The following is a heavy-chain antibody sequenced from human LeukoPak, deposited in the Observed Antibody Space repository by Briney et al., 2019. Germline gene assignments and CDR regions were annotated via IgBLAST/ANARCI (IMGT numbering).Heavy chain of an antibody. CDR2: IRSKANSFAT. CDR3: AGRLPMDTTMVVEY. V-gene: IGHV3-73*01. CDR1: GFTFSAST. Sequence: GGSLRLSCTASGFTFSASTMHWVRQASGKGLGWVGRIRSKANSFATAYPASMKDRFIISRDDAKNTAYLQMNSLKIEDTAVYYCAGRLPMDTTMVVEYWGQGTLVTVSS. J-gene: IGHJ4*02. D-gene: IGHD5-18*01.